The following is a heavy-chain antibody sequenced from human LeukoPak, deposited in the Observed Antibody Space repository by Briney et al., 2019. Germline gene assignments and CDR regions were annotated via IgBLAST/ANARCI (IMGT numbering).Heavy chain of an antibody. CDR2: INPNSGGT. CDR1: GYTFTGYY. V-gene: IGHV1-2*02. D-gene: IGHD1-26*01. J-gene: IGHJ5*02. CDR3: ARVGPISWELLSSWFDP. Sequence: ASVKVSCKASGYTFTGYYMHWVRQAPGQGLKWMGWINPNSGGTNYAQKFQGRVTMTRDTSISTAYMELSRLRSDDTAVYYCARVGPISWELLSSWFDPWGQGTLVTVSS.